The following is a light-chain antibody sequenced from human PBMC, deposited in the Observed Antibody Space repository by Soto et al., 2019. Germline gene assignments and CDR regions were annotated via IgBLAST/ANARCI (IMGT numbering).Light chain of an antibody. CDR2: GAS. V-gene: IGKV3D-15*01. CDR1: QSVSSN. Sequence: IVGTKTLATLSVTPGERASLSCISSQSVSSNLAWYQQKPGQAPRLLIYGASTRATGIPARFSGSGSGTEFTLTISSLQSEDFAVYYCQQYNNWLPRTFGQVSKVDTK. CDR3: QQYNNWLPRT. J-gene: IGKJ1*01.